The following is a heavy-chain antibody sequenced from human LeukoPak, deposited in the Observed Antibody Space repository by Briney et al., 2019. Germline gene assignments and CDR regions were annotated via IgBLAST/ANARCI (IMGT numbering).Heavy chain of an antibody. CDR3: ARLVVALPADWFDP. J-gene: IGHJ5*02. Sequence: GGSLRLSCVASGFTFRNYAMTWVRQTPGKGLEWVATIGTTINGTYYADSVRGRFTIARDNPRDTLHLYMNSLSADDTALYYCARLVVALPADWFDPWGKGTVVIVSS. CDR1: GFTFRNYA. V-gene: IGHV3-23*05. D-gene: IGHD2-15*01. CDR2: IGTTINGT.